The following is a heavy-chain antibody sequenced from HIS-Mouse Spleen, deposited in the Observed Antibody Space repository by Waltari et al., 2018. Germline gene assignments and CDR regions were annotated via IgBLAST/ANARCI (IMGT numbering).Heavy chain of an antibody. Sequence: QLQLQESGPGLVKPSETLSLTCTVSGGSISSSSYYWGWIRQPPGKGMGWIGSISYSGTTYYTPSLRSRVTISVDTSKDQFSLKLSSVTAADTAVYYCAREIPYSSSWYDWYFDLWGRGTLVTVSS. D-gene: IGHD6-13*01. CDR3: AREIPYSSSWYDWYFDL. J-gene: IGHJ2*01. V-gene: IGHV4-39*07. CDR1: GGSISSSSYY. CDR2: ISYSGTT.